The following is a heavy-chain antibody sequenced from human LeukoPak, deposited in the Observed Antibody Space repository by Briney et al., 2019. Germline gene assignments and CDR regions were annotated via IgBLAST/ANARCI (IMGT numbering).Heavy chain of an antibody. Sequence: SETLSLTCTVSGGSISSGGYYWSWIRQHPGKGLEWIGCIYYSGSTYYNPSLKSRVTISVDTSKNQFSLKLSSVTAADTAVYHCARERYSSSWDLNYFDYWGQGTLVTVSS. J-gene: IGHJ4*02. CDR2: IYYSGST. V-gene: IGHV4-31*03. CDR3: ARERYSSSWDLNYFDY. D-gene: IGHD6-13*01. CDR1: GGSISSGGYY.